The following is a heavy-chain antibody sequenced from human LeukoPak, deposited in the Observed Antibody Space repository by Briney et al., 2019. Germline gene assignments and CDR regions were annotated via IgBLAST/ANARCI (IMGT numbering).Heavy chain of an antibody. Sequence: GRSLRLSCAASGFTFSSYGMHWVRQAPGKGLEWVAVIWYDGSNKYYADSVKGRFTISRDNSKNTLYLQMNSLRAEDTAVYYCARGGLRYFDWLAMEAYYYYYGMDVWGQGTTVTVSS. CDR3: ARGGLRYFDWLAMEAYYYYYGMDV. J-gene: IGHJ6*02. CDR1: GFTFSSYG. CDR2: IWYDGSNK. D-gene: IGHD3-9*01. V-gene: IGHV3-33*01.